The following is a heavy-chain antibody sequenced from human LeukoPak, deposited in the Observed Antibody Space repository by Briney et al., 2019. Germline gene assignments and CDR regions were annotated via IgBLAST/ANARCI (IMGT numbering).Heavy chain of an antibody. J-gene: IGHJ6*02. Sequence: GGSLRLSCAASGFSLSNHWVTWVRQAPGKGPEWVAHINVDGSEKDFLDSVRGRFTISRDNSKNSVYLQMNTLRVGDTAVYHCARGHYGLDVWGQGTTVTASS. CDR1: GFSLSNHW. CDR2: INVDGSEK. CDR3: ARGHYGLDV. V-gene: IGHV3-7*01.